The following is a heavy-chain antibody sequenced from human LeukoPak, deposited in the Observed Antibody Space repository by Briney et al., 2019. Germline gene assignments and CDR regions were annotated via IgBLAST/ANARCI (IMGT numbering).Heavy chain of an antibody. D-gene: IGHD4-17*01. CDR2: FDPEDGET. CDR1: GYTLTELS. J-gene: IGHJ3*02. CDR3: ATAWTYGDYGKGVVFDI. V-gene: IGHV1-24*01. Sequence: GASVKVSCKVSGYTLTELSMHWVRQAPGKGLEWMGGFDPEDGETIYAQKFQGRVTMTEDTSTDTAYMELSSLRSEDTAVYYCATAWTYGDYGKGVVFDIWGQGKMVTVFS.